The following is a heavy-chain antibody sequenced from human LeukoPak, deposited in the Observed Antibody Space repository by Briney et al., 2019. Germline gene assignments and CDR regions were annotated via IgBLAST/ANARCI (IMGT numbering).Heavy chain of an antibody. D-gene: IGHD3-3*01. CDR3: ARSEWLSNTLSDY. Sequence: GGSLRLSCAASGFTFSSYGMHWVRQAPGKGLEWVAVISYDGSNKYYADSVKGRFTISRDNSKNTLYLQMNSLRAEDTAVYYCARSEWLSNTLSDYWGQGTLVTVSS. CDR2: ISYDGSNK. J-gene: IGHJ4*02. V-gene: IGHV3-30*03. CDR1: GFTFSSYG.